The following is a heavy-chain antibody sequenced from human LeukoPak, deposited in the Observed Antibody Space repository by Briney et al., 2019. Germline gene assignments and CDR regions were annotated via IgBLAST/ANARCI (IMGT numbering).Heavy chain of an antibody. CDR3: ARAGSTYYYDSSGTLKYNWFDP. CDR1: GYTFTGYC. D-gene: IGHD3-22*01. J-gene: IGHJ5*02. V-gene: IGHV1-2*02. CDR2: IKPDSGGT. Sequence: ASVKVSCKASGYTFTGYCVHWVRQAPGQGLEWVGWIKPDSGGTNYAQKFQGRVTMTRDTSISTAYMELSRLRSDDTAVYYCARAGSTYYYDSSGTLKYNWFDPWGQGTLVTVSS.